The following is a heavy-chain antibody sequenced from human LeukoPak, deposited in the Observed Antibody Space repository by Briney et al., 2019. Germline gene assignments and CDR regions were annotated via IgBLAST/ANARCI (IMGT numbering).Heavy chain of an antibody. CDR3: TRDSNFYSNYFYDVFDI. Sequence: GGSLRLSCAASGFTFSNYWMTWVRQAPGKGLEWVANIKGDGSLKYYVDSVKGRFTISRDNAQNSLYLQMDSLRAEDTAIYYCTRDSNFYSNYFYDVFDIWGQGTVVTVSS. V-gene: IGHV3-7*01. D-gene: IGHD4-11*01. J-gene: IGHJ3*02. CDR2: IKGDGSLK. CDR1: GFTFSNYW.